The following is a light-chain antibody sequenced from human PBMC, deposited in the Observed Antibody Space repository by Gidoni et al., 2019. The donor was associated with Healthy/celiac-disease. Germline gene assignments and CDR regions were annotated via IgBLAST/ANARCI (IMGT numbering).Light chain of an antibody. CDR3: QQRSNWPRFT. V-gene: IGKV3-11*01. CDR1: QSVSSY. Sequence: EIVLTQSPATLSLSPGERATLSCRASQSVSSYLAWYQQKPGQAPRLLIYDASNRATGIPARFSGSGSVTDFTLTISSLGPEDFAVYYCQQRSNWPRFTFXPXTKVDIK. J-gene: IGKJ3*01. CDR2: DAS.